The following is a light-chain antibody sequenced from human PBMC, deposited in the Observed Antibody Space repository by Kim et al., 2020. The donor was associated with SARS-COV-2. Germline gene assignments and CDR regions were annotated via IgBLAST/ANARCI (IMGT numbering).Light chain of an antibody. V-gene: IGLV2-8*01. CDR1: SSDVGGYNY. J-gene: IGLJ2*01. CDR2: EVS. Sequence: QSALTQPPSASGSPGQSVTISCTGTSSDVGGYNYVSWYQQHPGKAPKLMIYEVSKRPSGVPDRFSGSKSGNTASLTVSGLQAEDEADYYCSSYAASINLAFGAGTQLTVL. CDR3: SSYAASINLA.